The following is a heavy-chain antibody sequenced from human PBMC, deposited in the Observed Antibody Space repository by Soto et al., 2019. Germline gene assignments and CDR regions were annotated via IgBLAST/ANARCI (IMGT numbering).Heavy chain of an antibody. V-gene: IGHV3-30-3*01. J-gene: IGHJ4*02. D-gene: IGHD6-6*01. CDR2: ISYDGSNK. CDR3: ALLPTSYSSSSLDY. Sequence: QVQLVESGGGVVQPGRSLRLSCAASGFTFSSYAMHWVRQAPGKGLEWVAVISYDGSNKYYADSVKGRFTISRDNSKNTLYLQLNRLRAEDTAVYYCALLPTSYSSSSLDYWGQGTLVTVSS. CDR1: GFTFSSYA.